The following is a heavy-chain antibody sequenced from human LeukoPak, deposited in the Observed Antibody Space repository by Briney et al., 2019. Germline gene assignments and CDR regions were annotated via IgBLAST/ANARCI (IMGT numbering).Heavy chain of an antibody. CDR2: IYTSGST. Sequence: SETLSLTCTVSGGSISSYYWSWIRQPAGKGLEWIGRIYTSGSTNYNPSLKSRVTMSVDTSKNQFSLKLSSVTAADPAVYYCARGAWYDFWSGYLFDYWGQGTLVTVSS. D-gene: IGHD3-3*01. V-gene: IGHV4-4*07. CDR3: ARGAWYDFWSGYLFDY. CDR1: GGSISSYY. J-gene: IGHJ4*02.